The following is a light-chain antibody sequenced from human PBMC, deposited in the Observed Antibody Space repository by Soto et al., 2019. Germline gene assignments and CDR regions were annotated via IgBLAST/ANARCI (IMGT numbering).Light chain of an antibody. CDR1: QGVSDW. V-gene: IGKV1-5*03. Sequence: DIQMTQSPSSVSASVGDSVTITCRASQGVSDWVAWYQQKPGEAPKLLIYSSSSLLSGVPSRFSGSGSGTEFTLTISSLQPDDFATYYCQQYNSYSTFGQGTRLEIK. J-gene: IGKJ5*01. CDR2: SSS. CDR3: QQYNSYST.